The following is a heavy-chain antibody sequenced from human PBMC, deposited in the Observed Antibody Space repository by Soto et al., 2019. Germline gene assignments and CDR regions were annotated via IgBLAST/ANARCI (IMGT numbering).Heavy chain of an antibody. CDR3: ARDVDADFRTDFDY. Sequence: ASVKVSCKASGYTFTNYGISWVRQAPGQGLEWMGWISAYNGNTKYAQKLQGRVTMTTDTSTSTAYMELRSLRSDDTALYYCARDVDADFRTDFDYWGRGTLVTVSS. J-gene: IGHJ4*02. D-gene: IGHD4-17*01. CDR1: GYTFTNYG. CDR2: ISAYNGNT. V-gene: IGHV1-18*01.